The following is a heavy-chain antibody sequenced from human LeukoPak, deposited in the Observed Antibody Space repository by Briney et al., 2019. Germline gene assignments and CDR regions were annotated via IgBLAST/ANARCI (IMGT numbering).Heavy chain of an antibody. V-gene: IGHV3-74*01. CDR1: RFTFSNYW. J-gene: IGHJ3*02. CDR2: VNTDGSGT. CDR3: ARSVPWQAAFDI. Sequence: GGSLRLSCAASRFTFSNYWMHWVRPAPGKGLVWGSRVNTDGSGTTYADSVRGRFTISRDNARTTLYSQMSSLRVEDTAVYYCARSVPWQAAFDIWGQGTMVTVSS.